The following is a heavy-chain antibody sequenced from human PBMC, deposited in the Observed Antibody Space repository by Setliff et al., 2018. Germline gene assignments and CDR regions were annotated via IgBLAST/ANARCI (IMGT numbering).Heavy chain of an antibody. Sequence: PSETLSLTCAVYGGSFSGYYWSWIRQPPGKGLEWIGEINHSGKTNHKPSLKSRVTISVDTSKNQFSLKLSSVTAADTAVYYCARGGYSRGPPVYYFDYWGQGTLVTVSS. J-gene: IGHJ4*02. CDR3: ARGGYSRGPPVYYFDY. CDR2: INHSGKT. CDR1: GGSFSGYY. V-gene: IGHV4-34*01. D-gene: IGHD5-12*01.